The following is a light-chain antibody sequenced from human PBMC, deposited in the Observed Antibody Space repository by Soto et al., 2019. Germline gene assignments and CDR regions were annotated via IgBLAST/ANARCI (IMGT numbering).Light chain of an antibody. V-gene: IGKV3-15*01. J-gene: IGKJ1*01. Sequence: IVMTHSHTTLSVSAGESSTLSCRASQSVGSDLAWYQHKPDQTPRLLIYDASTRATGVPAKFSGSGSGTDFTLTINCLQSEDFAVYYCQHYNNWPWTFGQGTKVDIK. CDR3: QHYNNWPWT. CDR1: QSVGSD. CDR2: DAS.